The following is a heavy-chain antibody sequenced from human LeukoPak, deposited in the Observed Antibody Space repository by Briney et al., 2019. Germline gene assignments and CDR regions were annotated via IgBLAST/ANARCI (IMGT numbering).Heavy chain of an antibody. CDR3: ARAGGRTYYYDSSGHGPYYFDY. CDR2: ISSSGSTI. CDR1: GFTFSSYE. D-gene: IGHD3-22*01. Sequence: GGSLRLSCAASGFTFSSYEMNWVRQAPGKGLEWVSYISSSGSTIYYADSVKGRFTISRDNAKNSLYLQMNSLRAEDTAVYYCARAGGRTYYYDSSGHGPYYFDYWGQGTLVTVSS. J-gene: IGHJ4*02. V-gene: IGHV3-48*03.